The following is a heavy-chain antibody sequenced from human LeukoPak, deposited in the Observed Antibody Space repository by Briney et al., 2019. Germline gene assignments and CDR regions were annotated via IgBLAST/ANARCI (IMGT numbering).Heavy chain of an antibody. CDR2: ITSSGDGT. CDR3: AKDRPNYYGSNGHYYRRDGDY. CDR1: GFTFSIYA. D-gene: IGHD3-22*01. V-gene: IGHV3-23*01. J-gene: IGHJ4*02. Sequence: GGSLRLSCAASGFTFSIYAMSWVRQAPGKGLQWVSSITSSGDGTYYADSVKGRFTISRVNSENMLYLQMNSLRAEDTAVYFCAKDRPNYYGSNGHYYRRDGDYWGQGTLVTVSS.